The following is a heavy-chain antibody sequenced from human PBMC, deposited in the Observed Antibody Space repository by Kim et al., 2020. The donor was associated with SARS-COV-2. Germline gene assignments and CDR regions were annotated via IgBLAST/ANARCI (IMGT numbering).Heavy chain of an antibody. Sequence: GGSLRLSCAASGFTFSSYAMSWVRQAPGKGLEWVSSTTTSGGSTYYADSVKGRFSISRDNSKNTLYMQMNSLRVEDTAVYYCAKHLMGVAKAFDYWGQGTLGTVSS. CDR1: GFTFSSYA. D-gene: IGHD3-10*01. V-gene: IGHV3-23*01. CDR2: TTTSGGST. CDR3: AKHLMGVAKAFDY. J-gene: IGHJ4*02.